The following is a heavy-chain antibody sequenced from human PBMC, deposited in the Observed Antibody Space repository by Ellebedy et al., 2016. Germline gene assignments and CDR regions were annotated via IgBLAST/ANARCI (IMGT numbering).Heavy chain of an antibody. CDR3: ARRRSVAGWFNP. J-gene: IGHJ5*02. CDR1: GGSISSSSYY. D-gene: IGHD4-23*01. V-gene: IGHV4-39*01. CDR2: IYYSGST. Sequence: SETLSLTXTVSGGSISSSSYYWGWIRQPPGKGLEWIGSIYYSGSTYYNPSLKSRVTISVDTSKNQFSLKLSSVTAADTAVYYCARRRSVAGWFNPWGQGTLVTVSS.